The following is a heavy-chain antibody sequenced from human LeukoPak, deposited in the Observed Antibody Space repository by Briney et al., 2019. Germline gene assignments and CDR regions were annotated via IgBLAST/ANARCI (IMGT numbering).Heavy chain of an antibody. Sequence: GGSLRLSCAASGFTVSSNGMSWVRQAPGKGLEWVAGTRGSDGSPYYSDSVKGRFTVSKDDSKNTVYLRMNSLRAEDTAVYYCAKDLVGASDYWGQGTLVTVSS. CDR3: AKDLVGASDY. D-gene: IGHD1-26*01. V-gene: IGHV3-23*01. CDR1: GFTVSSNG. CDR2: TRGSDGSP. J-gene: IGHJ4*02.